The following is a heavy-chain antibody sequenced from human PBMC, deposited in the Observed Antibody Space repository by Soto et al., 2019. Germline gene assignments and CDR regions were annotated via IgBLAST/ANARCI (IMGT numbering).Heavy chain of an antibody. CDR1: GFTFSSYA. V-gene: IGHV3-23*01. Sequence: GGSLRLSCAASGFTFSSYAMSWVRQAPGKGLEWVSAISGSGGSTYYADSVKGRFTISRDNSKNTLYLQMNSLRAEDTAVYYCAKGGGYDYEPRYNYFDYWGQGTLVTVSS. CDR3: AKGGGYDYEPRYNYFDY. J-gene: IGHJ4*02. D-gene: IGHD5-12*01. CDR2: ISGSGGST.